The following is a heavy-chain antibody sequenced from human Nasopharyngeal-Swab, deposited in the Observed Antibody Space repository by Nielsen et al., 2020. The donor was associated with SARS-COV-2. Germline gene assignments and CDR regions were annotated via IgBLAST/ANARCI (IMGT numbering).Heavy chain of an antibody. CDR3: ARDEGAQVLWFGELSTYYYYGMDV. Sequence: IRQPPGKGLEWVSYISSSGSTIYYADSVKGRFTISRDNAKNSLYLQMNSLRAEDTAVYYCARDEGAQVLWFGELSTYYYYGMDVWGQGTTVTVSS. J-gene: IGHJ6*02. D-gene: IGHD3-10*01. CDR2: ISSSGSTI. V-gene: IGHV3-48*03.